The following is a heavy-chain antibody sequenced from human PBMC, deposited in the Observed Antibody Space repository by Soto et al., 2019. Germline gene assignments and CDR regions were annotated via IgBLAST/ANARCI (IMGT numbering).Heavy chain of an antibody. CDR2: IIPILGIA. J-gene: IGHJ4*02. V-gene: IGHV1-69*04. D-gene: IGHD3-22*01. Sequence: SVKVSCKASGGTFSSYTISWVRQAPGQGLEWMGRIIPILGIANYAQKFQGRVTITADKSTSTAYMELSSLRSEDTAVYYCARDGLTYYYDSSGPYWGQGTLVTVSS. CDR3: ARDGLTYYYDSSGPY. CDR1: GGTFSSYT.